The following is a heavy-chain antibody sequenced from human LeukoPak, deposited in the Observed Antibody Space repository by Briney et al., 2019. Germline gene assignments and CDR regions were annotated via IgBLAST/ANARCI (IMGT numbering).Heavy chain of an antibody. CDR3: ARITYYDPYYMDV. CDR1: GGSISSSSYY. Sequence: SETLSLTCTVSGGSISSSSYYWGWIRQPPGKGLEWIGSIYYSGSTYYNPSLKSRVTISVDTSKNQFSLKLSSVTAADTAVYYCARITYYDPYYMDVWGKGTTVTVSS. D-gene: IGHD3-3*01. V-gene: IGHV4-39*07. J-gene: IGHJ6*03. CDR2: IYYSGST.